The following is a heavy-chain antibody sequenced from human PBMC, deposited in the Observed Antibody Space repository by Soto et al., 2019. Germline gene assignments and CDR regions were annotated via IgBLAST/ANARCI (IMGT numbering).Heavy chain of an antibody. CDR1: GFSFHEYA. D-gene: IGHD2-15*01. Sequence: GGSLRLSCAASGFSFHEYAMHWVRQAPGKGLEWVSGISYDSGAIGYADSVRGRFTISRDNSKNTLYLQMNSLRAEDTAVYYCARDHTEYCSGGSCYWFDLWGQGTLVTVSS. CDR2: ISYDSGAI. V-gene: IGHV3-9*01. J-gene: IGHJ5*02. CDR3: ARDHTEYCSGGSCYWFDL.